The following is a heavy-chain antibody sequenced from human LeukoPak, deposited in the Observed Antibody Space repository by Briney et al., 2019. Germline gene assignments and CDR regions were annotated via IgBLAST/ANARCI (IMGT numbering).Heavy chain of an antibody. D-gene: IGHD1-26*01. CDR3: AGGWEGFDY. CDR1: GFTFSSYS. V-gene: IGHV3-21*01. Sequence: GGSLRLSCAASGFTFSSYSMKWVRQAPGEGLEWVSSIRSSSSYIYYADSVEGRFTITSDNAKNSLYLQMNSLRAEDTAVYYCAGGWEGFDYWGQGTLVTVSS. CDR2: IRSSSSYI. J-gene: IGHJ4*02.